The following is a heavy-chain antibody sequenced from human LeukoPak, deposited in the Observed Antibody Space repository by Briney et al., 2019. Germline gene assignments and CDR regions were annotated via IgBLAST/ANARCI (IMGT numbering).Heavy chain of an antibody. V-gene: IGHV4-61*02. Sequence: KASQTLSLTCTVSGGSISSGSHYWSWIRQPAGKGLEWIGRIYTSGSTNYNPSLKSRVTISVGTSKNQFSLKLSSVTAADTAVYYCARVAPAAPHYYYYYYMDVWGKGTTVTVSS. CDR1: GGSISSGSHY. D-gene: IGHD2-2*01. J-gene: IGHJ6*03. CDR3: ARVAPAAPHYYYYYYMDV. CDR2: IYTSGST.